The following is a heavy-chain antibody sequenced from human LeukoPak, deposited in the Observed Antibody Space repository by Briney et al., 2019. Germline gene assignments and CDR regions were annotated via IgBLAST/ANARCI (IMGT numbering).Heavy chain of an antibody. Sequence: GGSLRLSCAASGFTFSDHYMTWIRQAPGKGLEWVSYISSSSSYIYYADSVKGRFTISRDNAKNSLYLQMNSLRAEDTAVYYCARRSGSYFDYWGQGTLVTVSS. V-gene: IGHV3-11*06. CDR1: GFTFSDHY. CDR3: ARRSGSYFDY. CDR2: ISSSSSYI. D-gene: IGHD1-26*01. J-gene: IGHJ4*02.